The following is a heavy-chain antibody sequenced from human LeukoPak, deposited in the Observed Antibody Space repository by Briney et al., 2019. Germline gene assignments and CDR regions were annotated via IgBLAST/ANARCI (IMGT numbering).Heavy chain of an antibody. CDR2: IIPIFGTA. CDR3: STNRHSSSWPYYYYYMDV. V-gene: IGHV1-69*13. CDR1: GGTFSSYA. Sequence: ASVKVSCKASGGTFSSYAISWVRQAPGQGLEWMGGIIPIFGTANYAQKFQGRVTITADESTSTAYMELSSLRSEDTAVYYCSTNRHSSSWPYYYYYMDVWGKGTTVTISS. J-gene: IGHJ6*03. D-gene: IGHD6-13*01.